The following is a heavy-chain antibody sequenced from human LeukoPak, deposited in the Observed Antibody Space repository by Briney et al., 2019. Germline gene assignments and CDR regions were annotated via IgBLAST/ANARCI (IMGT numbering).Heavy chain of an antibody. J-gene: IGHJ2*01. Sequence: GESLKISCKGSGYSFTGYWIGWVRQMPGKGLEWMGIVYPGDSDTRYSPSFQGQATISADKSITTAYLQWSSLKASDSAIYYCARRRDRGRYFDLWGRGTLVSVSS. CDR2: VYPGDSDT. V-gene: IGHV5-51*01. CDR3: ARRRDRGRYFDL. D-gene: IGHD6-25*01. CDR1: GYSFTGYW.